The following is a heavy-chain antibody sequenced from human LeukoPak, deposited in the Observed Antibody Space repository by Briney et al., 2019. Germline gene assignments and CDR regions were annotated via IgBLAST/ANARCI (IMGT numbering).Heavy chain of an antibody. V-gene: IGHV1-18*01. D-gene: IGHD3-9*01. Sequence: ASVKVSCKASGYTFTSHGISWVRQAPGQGLEWMGWISTYSTNTNYAQKFQGRVTMITDTSTSTAYMELRSLRSDDTAVYYCARGVDILTGYYENWFDPWGQGTLVTVSS. CDR3: ARGVDILTGYYENWFDP. CDR2: ISTYSTNT. J-gene: IGHJ5*02. CDR1: GYTFTSHG.